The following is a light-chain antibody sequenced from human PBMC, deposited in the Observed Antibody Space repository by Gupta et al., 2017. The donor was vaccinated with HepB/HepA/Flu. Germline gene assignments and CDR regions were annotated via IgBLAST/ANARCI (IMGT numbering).Light chain of an antibody. CDR1: TSNIGSNN. CDR2: IND. J-gene: IGLJ1*01. V-gene: IGLV1-44*01. Sequence: QSVVTQPPSVSGTPGQRVTISCSGSTSNIGSNNVNWYQQFPGAAPRLLIAINDQRPSGVPDRFSASKSGTSASLVISXLXAEDEAXYYCAAWDDALPGSYVFGSGTTVSVL. CDR3: AAWDDALPGSYV.